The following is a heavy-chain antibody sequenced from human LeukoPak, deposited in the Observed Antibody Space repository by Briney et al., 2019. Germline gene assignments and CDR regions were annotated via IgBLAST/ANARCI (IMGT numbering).Heavy chain of an antibody. CDR2: IDHSGST. Sequence: SGTLSLTCAVSGGSIINSNWWSWVRQPPGKGLEWIGEIDHSGSTSYNPSLKSRVTISVDTSKNQFSLKLSSVTAADTAVYYCARGRSGWQFDYWGQGTLVTVSS. D-gene: IGHD6-19*01. CDR1: GGSIINSNW. CDR3: ARGRSGWQFDY. V-gene: IGHV4-4*02. J-gene: IGHJ4*02.